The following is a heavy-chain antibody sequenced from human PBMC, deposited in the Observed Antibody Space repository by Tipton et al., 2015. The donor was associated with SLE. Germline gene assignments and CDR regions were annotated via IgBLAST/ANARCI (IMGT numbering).Heavy chain of an antibody. CDR2: ANRNEGT. CDR3: ARATDWNLSPDV. V-gene: IGHV4-59*13. CDR1: GASTNTKY. D-gene: IGHD1-7*01. Sequence: LRLSCTVSGASTNTKYWTWIRQSPGKGLEWIGYANRNEGTKIKSSLERRVTISLDTSRSQFSLRLSSVTAADTAVYYCARATDWNLSPDVWGKGTTVTVSS. J-gene: IGHJ6*04.